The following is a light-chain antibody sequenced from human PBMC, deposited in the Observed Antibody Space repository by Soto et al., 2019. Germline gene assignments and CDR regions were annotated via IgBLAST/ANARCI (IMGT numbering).Light chain of an antibody. Sequence: DIQLTQSPSFLAASVGDRVTITCGASQGIASFLAWYQQKPGKAPKLLIYSATTLQTGVSSRLSGSRYGPELTITISSMKNEDFDTYYCQQLNSYTYTFAQGTRLEIK. CDR3: QQLNSYTYT. J-gene: IGKJ2*01. V-gene: IGKV1-9*01. CDR1: QGIASF. CDR2: SAT.